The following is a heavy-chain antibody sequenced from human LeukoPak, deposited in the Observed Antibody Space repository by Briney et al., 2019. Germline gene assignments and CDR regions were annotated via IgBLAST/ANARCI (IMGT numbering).Heavy chain of an antibody. Sequence: SGGSLRLSCATSGFTFSNYGMNWVRHAPGKGLEWVSGIIPSGVTTYYADSVKGRFTISRDNSKNTLYLQMNSLRAEDTAVYYCAKGRGWLQFFDYWGQGTLVTVSS. CDR1: GFTFSNYG. V-gene: IGHV3-23*01. CDR3: AKGRGWLQFFDY. CDR2: IIPSGVTT. J-gene: IGHJ4*02. D-gene: IGHD5-24*01.